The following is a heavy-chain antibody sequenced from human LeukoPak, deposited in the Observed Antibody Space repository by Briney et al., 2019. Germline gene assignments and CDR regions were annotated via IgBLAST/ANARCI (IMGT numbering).Heavy chain of an antibody. CDR2: IHYSGDT. Sequence: SETLSLTCSVSGGSLTYTSHYWGWIRQPPGKGLEWIGSIHYSGDTYYKPSLRSRVTISVDTSKNQFSLKLSSVTAADTAVFYCARHDSSGYYYYFDYWGQGTLVTVSS. CDR3: ARHDSSGYYYYFDY. D-gene: IGHD3-22*01. CDR1: GGSLTYTSHY. V-gene: IGHV4-39*01. J-gene: IGHJ4*02.